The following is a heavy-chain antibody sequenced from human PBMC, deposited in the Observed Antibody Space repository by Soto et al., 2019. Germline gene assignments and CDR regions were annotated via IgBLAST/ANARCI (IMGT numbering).Heavy chain of an antibody. Sequence: GGSLRLSCAASGFTFSSYGMHWVRQAPGKGLEWVAVISYDGSNKYYADSVKGRFTTSRDNSKNTLYLQMNSLRAEDTAVYYCARGLLIGWFDPWGQGTLVTVS. CDR1: GFTFSSYG. D-gene: IGHD2-15*01. CDR2: ISYDGSNK. J-gene: IGHJ5*02. CDR3: ARGLLIGWFDP. V-gene: IGHV3-30*03.